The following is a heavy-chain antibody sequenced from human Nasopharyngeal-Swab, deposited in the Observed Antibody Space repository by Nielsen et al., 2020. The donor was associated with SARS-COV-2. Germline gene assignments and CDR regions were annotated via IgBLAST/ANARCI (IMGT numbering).Heavy chain of an antibody. Sequence: ASVKVSCKASGYTFTGYYMHWVRQAPGQGLEWMGWINPNSGGTNYAQKFQGRVTMTRDTSISTAYMELSRLRSDDTAVYYCAREIEYSSSSEPGWFDPWGQGTLVTVSS. D-gene: IGHD6-6*01. J-gene: IGHJ5*02. V-gene: IGHV1-2*02. CDR1: GYTFTGYY. CDR2: INPNSGGT. CDR3: AREIEYSSSSEPGWFDP.